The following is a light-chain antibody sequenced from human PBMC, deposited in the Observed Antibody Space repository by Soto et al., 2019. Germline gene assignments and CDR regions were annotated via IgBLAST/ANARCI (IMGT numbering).Light chain of an antibody. CDR3: QQYDDLPFT. Sequence: DIQMTQSPSSLSASVGDRVTITCQASQAIGNYLTWYQQKPGKAPKLLIYEASNLETGDPSRFSGSGSGTDFTFTINSLQPEDIATYYCQQYDDLPFTFGGGTKVEIK. V-gene: IGKV1-33*01. J-gene: IGKJ4*01. CDR1: QAIGNY. CDR2: EAS.